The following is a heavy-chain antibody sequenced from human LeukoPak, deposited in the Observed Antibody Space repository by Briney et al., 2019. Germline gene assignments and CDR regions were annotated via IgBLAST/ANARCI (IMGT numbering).Heavy chain of an antibody. D-gene: IGHD4-17*01. CDR3: ARDTHDYGDYGYFDL. Sequence: GGSLRLSCAASGFTFSSYSMNWVRQAPGKGLEWVSYISSSSSTIYYADSVKGRFTISRDNAKNSLYLQMNSLRAEDAAVYYCARDTHDYGDYGYFDLWGRGTLVTVSS. V-gene: IGHV3-48*04. CDR2: ISSSSSTI. J-gene: IGHJ2*01. CDR1: GFTFSSYS.